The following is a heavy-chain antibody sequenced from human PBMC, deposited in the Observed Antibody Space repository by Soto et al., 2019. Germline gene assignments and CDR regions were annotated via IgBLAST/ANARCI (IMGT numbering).Heavy chain of an antibody. CDR1: GYTFTNDD. V-gene: IGHV1-18*04. CDR3: ATQRIGGSYFDH. CDR2: ISVFSGQT. Sequence: QIQLVQSGGEVKKPGASVKVSCKTSGYTFTNDDISWVRQAPGQGLEWMGWISVFSGQTKYAQKFQGRVTVTADTSTTTAYMELTSLRSDDTAVYCCATQRIGGSYFDHWGQGTQVTVSS. J-gene: IGHJ4*02. D-gene: IGHD3-16*01.